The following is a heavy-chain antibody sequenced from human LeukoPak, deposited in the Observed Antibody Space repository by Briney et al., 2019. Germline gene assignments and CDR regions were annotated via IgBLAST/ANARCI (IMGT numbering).Heavy chain of an antibody. V-gene: IGHV3-48*03. CDR3: ARARDDSSGWYFRRASLQYYYMDV. J-gene: IGHJ6*03. Sequence: PGGSLRLSCAASGFTFSSYEMNWVRQAPGKGLEWVSYISSSSSTICYADSVKGRFTISRDNAKNSLYLQMNSLRAEDTAVYYCARARDDSSGWYFRRASLQYYYMDVWGKGTTVTVSS. D-gene: IGHD6-19*01. CDR1: GFTFSSYE. CDR2: ISSSSSTI.